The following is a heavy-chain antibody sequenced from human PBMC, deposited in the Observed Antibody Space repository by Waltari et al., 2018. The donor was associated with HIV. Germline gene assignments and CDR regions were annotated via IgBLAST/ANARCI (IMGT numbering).Heavy chain of an antibody. D-gene: IGHD4-17*01. Sequence: EVQLVQSGAEVKKPGEPLKTSCKASGYAFPTYWIGWVRQMPGKGMECTGLIYPSDSDTKYSPSFQGQVTLSADKSINTAYLHWSSLKAPDTAIYYCARRGNNYGDAFDIWGQGTMVNVS. CDR2: IYPSDSDT. J-gene: IGHJ3*02. V-gene: IGHV5-51*03. CDR1: GYAFPTYW. CDR3: ARRGNNYGDAFDI.